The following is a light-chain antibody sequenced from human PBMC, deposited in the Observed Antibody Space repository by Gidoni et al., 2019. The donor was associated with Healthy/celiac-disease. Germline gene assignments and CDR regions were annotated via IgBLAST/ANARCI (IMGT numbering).Light chain of an antibody. J-gene: IGKJ4*01. CDR1: QGISSR. V-gene: IGKV1-12*01. CDR3: QHASSFPLT. Sequence: DIQMTQSPSSVSASVGDRATLTCRASQGISSRLAWYQQKPGKAPRLLLYAASSLQTGVPARIRGSVSGTDFALAITRLQPADFAAYYCQHASSFPLTFGGGTKVEIK. CDR2: AAS.